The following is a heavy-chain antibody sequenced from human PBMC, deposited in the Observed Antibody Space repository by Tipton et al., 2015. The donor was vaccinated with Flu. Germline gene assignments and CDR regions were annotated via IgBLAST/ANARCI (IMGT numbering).Heavy chain of an antibody. CDR1: GFPFGAYA. J-gene: IGHJ3*02. CDR2: ISSTASGGYT. CDR3: TRDRDIVVVPAAIGVDAFDI. V-gene: IGHV3-49*04. D-gene: IGHD2-2*01. Sequence: SLRLSCTASGFPFGAYAMSWVRQAPGKGLEWVGFISSTASGGYTAYAGSVKGRFTISSDDSKIIAYLQMNSLETEDTDDYYSTRDRDIVVVPAAIGVDAFDIWGQGTMVTGSS.